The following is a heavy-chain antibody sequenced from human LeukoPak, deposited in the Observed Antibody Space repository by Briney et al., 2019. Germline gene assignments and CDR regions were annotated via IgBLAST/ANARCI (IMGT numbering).Heavy chain of an antibody. CDR1: GFTFSGYA. V-gene: IGHV3-23*01. D-gene: IGHD3-10*01. CDR3: ARDKYYGSGSYYYYYGMDV. Sequence: GGSLRLSCAASGFTFSGYAVSWVRQAPGKGLEWVSGFGTDGNTHYAESVRGRFDISRDNSKNTLYLQMNSLRAEDTAVYYCARDKYYGSGSYYYYYGMDVWGQGTTVTVSS. CDR2: FGTDGNT. J-gene: IGHJ6*02.